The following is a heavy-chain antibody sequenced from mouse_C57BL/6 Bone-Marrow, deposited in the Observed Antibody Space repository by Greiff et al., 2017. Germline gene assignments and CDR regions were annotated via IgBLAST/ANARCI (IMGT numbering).Heavy chain of an antibody. CDR1: GFTFSSYA. D-gene: IGHD4-1*01. CDR2: ISDGGSYT. J-gene: IGHJ3*01. Sequence: EVKVVESGGGLVKPGGSLKLSCAASGFTFSSYAMSWVRQTPEKRLEWVATISDGGSYTYYPDNVKGRFTISRDNAKNNLYLQMSHLKSEDTAMYYCAREQENWAEFAYGGQGTLVTVSA. CDR3: AREQENWAEFAY. V-gene: IGHV5-4*01.